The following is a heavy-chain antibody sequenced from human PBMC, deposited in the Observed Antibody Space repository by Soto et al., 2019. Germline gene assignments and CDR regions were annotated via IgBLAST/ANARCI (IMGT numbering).Heavy chain of an antibody. J-gene: IGHJ3*02. CDR2: IFYGGST. Sequence: SETLSLTCTVSGGSISGYYWSWTRQPPGKGLEWIAYIFYGGSTNYNPSLKSRVTLSGDTSKNQFSLKLSSVTAADTAVYYCARDATTRGIDAFDIWGQGTMVTVSS. CDR3: ARDATTRGIDAFDI. V-gene: IGHV4-59*01. D-gene: IGHD4-17*01. CDR1: GGSISGYY.